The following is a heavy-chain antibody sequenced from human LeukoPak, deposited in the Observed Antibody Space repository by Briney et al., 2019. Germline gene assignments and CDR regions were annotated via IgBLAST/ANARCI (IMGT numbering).Heavy chain of an antibody. V-gene: IGHV4-59*01. CDR1: GGSISSYY. CDR2: IYNSGST. J-gene: IGHJ6*03. Sequence: SETLSLTCTVSGGSISSYYWSWIWQPPGKGLEWIGYIYNSGSTNYNPSLKSRVTISVDTSKNQFSLKLSSVTAADTAVYYCAGGYKYAYYNYYYMDVWGKGTTVTVSS. CDR3: AGGYKYAYYNYYYMDV. D-gene: IGHD5-24*01.